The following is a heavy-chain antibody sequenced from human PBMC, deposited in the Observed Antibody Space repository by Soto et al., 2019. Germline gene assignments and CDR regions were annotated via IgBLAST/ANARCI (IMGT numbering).Heavy chain of an antibody. CDR3: ARGSIVLMVYAIYYYYYGMDV. V-gene: IGHV1-8*01. CDR2: MNPNSGNT. CDR1: GYTFTSYD. Sequence: ASVKVSRKASGYTFTSYDINWVRQATGQGLEWMGWMNPNSGNTGYAQKFQGRVTMTRNTSISTAYMELSSLRSEDTAVYYCARGSIVLMVYAIYYYYYGMDVWGQGTTVTVSS. D-gene: IGHD2-8*01. J-gene: IGHJ6*02.